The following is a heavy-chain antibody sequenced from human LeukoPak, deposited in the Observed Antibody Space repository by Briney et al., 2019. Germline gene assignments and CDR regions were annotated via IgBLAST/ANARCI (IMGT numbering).Heavy chain of an antibody. V-gene: IGHV1-46*01. CDR1: GYTFTSYH. J-gene: IGHJ4*02. CDR3: ARDRELLGDY. CDR2: INPSGGTT. D-gene: IGHD1-26*01. Sequence: ASVKVSCKASGYTFTSYHMHWVRQAPGQGLEWMGIINPSGGTTNYAQKFRGRVTMTRDMSTSTVYMELRSLRSDDTAVYYCARDRELLGDYWGQGTLVTVSS.